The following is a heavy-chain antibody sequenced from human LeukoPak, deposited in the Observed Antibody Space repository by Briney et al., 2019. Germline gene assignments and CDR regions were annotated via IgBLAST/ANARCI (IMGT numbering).Heavy chain of an antibody. V-gene: IGHV3-72*01. Sequence: RGSLRLSSAASGFTFRDYIMDWGRYAPGKGLEWVGRIRRGANSYSTEYAASVKGRFTISRDDSKNSLYLHMNSLKTEDTAVYHCSRDGGEGGNSAFDIWGQGTMVTVSS. D-gene: IGHD3-16*01. CDR2: IRRGANSYST. CDR3: SRDGGEGGNSAFDI. J-gene: IGHJ3*02. CDR1: GFTFRDYI.